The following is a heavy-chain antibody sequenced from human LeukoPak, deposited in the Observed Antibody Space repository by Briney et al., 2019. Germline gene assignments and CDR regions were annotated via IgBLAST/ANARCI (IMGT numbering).Heavy chain of an antibody. D-gene: IGHD5-18*01. J-gene: IGHJ4*02. CDR3: ARDGGYSYGLTLDY. V-gene: IGHV1-69*01. Sequence: ASVKVSCKASGGTFSSYAISWVRQAPGQGLEWMGGIIPIFGTANYAQTFQGRVTITADESTSTAYMELSSPSSQDTAVYYCARDGGYSYGLTLDYWGQGTLVTVSS. CDR2: IIPIFGTA. CDR1: GGTFSSYA.